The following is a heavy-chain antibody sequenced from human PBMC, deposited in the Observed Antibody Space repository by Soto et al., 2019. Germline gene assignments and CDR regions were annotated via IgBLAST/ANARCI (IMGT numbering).Heavy chain of an antibody. Sequence: GGSLRLSCVASGFTYSSYAMNWVRQAPGQGLEWVSSILGSSAYIHYADSVKGRFTVSRDNDKSPLFLQMDGLRAEDTAVYYCVRAFQDYLWGTYPSHYWGQGILVTVSS. D-gene: IGHD3-16*02. V-gene: IGHV3-21*01. CDR2: ILGSSAYI. CDR1: GFTYSSYA. CDR3: VRAFQDYLWGTYPSHY. J-gene: IGHJ4*02.